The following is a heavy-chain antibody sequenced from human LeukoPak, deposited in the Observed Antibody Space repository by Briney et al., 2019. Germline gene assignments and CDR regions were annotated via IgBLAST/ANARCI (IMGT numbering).Heavy chain of an antibody. CDR3: ARVITTSIAVPGTNAFDY. D-gene: IGHD6-19*01. Sequence: SETLSLTCAVYGGSFSDYSWSWLRQTPEKGLEWIGEINHSGSTNYNPSLKSRVIMSVDTSKNQFSLKLSSVTAADTAVYYCARVITTSIAVPGTNAFDYWGQGTLVTVSS. CDR1: GGSFSDYS. V-gene: IGHV4-34*01. J-gene: IGHJ4*02. CDR2: INHSGST.